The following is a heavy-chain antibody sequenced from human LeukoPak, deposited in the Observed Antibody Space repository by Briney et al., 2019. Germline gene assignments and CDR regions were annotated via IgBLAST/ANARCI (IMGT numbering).Heavy chain of an antibody. J-gene: IGHJ4*02. CDR3: ARPASGYSPALGLDY. Sequence: ASVKVSCKASGYTFTSYGISWVRQAPGQGLEWMGWISYYNGKTNNAQKLRGRVTITTDTSTSTAYMELRSLRSDATAVYYCARPASGYSPALGLDYWGQGTLVTVSS. CDR1: GYTFTSYG. V-gene: IGHV1-18*04. D-gene: IGHD5-18*01. CDR2: ISYYNGKT.